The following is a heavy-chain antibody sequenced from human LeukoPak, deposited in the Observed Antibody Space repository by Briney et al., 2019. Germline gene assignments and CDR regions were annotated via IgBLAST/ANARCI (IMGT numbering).Heavy chain of an antibody. V-gene: IGHV4-39*01. CDR2: IYYSGST. J-gene: IGHJ3*02. CDR1: GGSISSSTYH. CDR3: ARLATGVENAFDI. Sequence: SETLSLTCSVSGGSISSSTYHWGWIRQPPGKGLEWIGSIYYSGSTYYNPSLKSRVTISVDTSKNQFSLKLSSVTAADTAVYYCARLATGVENAFDIWGQGTMVTVSS. D-gene: IGHD2-8*01.